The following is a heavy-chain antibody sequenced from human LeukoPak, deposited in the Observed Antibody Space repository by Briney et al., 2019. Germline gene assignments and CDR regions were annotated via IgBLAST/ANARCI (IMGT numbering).Heavy chain of an antibody. V-gene: IGHV4-4*02. J-gene: IGHJ6*03. CDR3: ARRGVYSSGWGYYYYYMDV. Sequence: GSLRLSCAASGFTFTTYWMGWVRQAPGKGLEWIGEIYHSGSTNYNPSLKSRVTISVDKSKNQFSLKLSSVTAADTAVYYCARRGVYSSGWGYYYYYMDVWGKGTTVTVSS. CDR2: IYHSGST. D-gene: IGHD6-19*01. CDR1: GFTFTTYW.